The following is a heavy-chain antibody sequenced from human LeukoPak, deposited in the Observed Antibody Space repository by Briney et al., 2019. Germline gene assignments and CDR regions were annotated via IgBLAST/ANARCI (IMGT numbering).Heavy chain of an antibody. CDR1: GFTFSNSA. CDR2: IVVGSGNT. CDR3: TSDPTFYSGRYCFDY. D-gene: IGHD1-26*01. J-gene: IGHJ4*02. Sequence: WASVKVSCTASGFTFSNSAVQWVRQARGQRLEWIGWIVVGSGNTNYAQKFQERVTITRDMSTSTAYMELSSLRSEDTAVYYCTSDPTFYSGRYCFDYWGQGTLVTVSS. V-gene: IGHV1-58*01.